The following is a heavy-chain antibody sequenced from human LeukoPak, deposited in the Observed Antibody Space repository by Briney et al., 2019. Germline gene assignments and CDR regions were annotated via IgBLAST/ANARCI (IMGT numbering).Heavy chain of an antibody. Sequence: SETLSLTCTVSGGSISSSSYYWGWISQPPGKGLEWIGSIYYSGSTYYNPSLKSRVTISVDTSKNQFSLKLSSVTAADTAVYYCARDIGPYYYGSGTQQSSFDYWGQGTLVTVSS. V-gene: IGHV4-39*07. CDR3: ARDIGPYYYGSGTQQSSFDY. J-gene: IGHJ4*02. D-gene: IGHD3-10*01. CDR1: GGSISSSSYY. CDR2: IYYSGST.